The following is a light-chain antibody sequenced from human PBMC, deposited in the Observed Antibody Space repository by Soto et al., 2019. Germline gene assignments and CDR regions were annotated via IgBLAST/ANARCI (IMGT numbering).Light chain of an antibody. V-gene: IGLV1-51*02. J-gene: IGLJ3*02. Sequence: QSVLTQPPSVSAAPGQKVTISCSGSSSNIGNNYVSWYQHLPGTAPKLLIYENNKRPSGIPDRFSGSKSGTSATLGITGLQTGDEADYYCGAWDSSLSAGRLFGGGTKLTVL. CDR3: GAWDSSLSAGRL. CDR1: SSNIGNNY. CDR2: ENN.